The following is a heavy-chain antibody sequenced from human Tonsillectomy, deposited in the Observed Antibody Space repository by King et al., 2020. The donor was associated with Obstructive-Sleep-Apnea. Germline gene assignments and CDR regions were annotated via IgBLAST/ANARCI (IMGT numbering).Heavy chain of an antibody. CDR2: INPSGGST. Sequence: QLVQSGAEVKKPGASVKVSCKASGYTFTSYYMHWVRQAPGQGLEWMGIINPSGGSTCYAQKFQGRVTMTRDTSTSTVYMELSSLRSEDTAVYYCARDLRPGPYDYWGQGTLVTVSS. CDR1: GYTFTSYY. J-gene: IGHJ4*02. V-gene: IGHV1-46*01. CDR3: ARDLRPGPYDY. D-gene: IGHD3-10*01.